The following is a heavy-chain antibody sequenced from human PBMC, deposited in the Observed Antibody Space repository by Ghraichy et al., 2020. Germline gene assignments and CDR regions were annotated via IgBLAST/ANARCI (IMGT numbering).Heavy chain of an antibody. Sequence: SQTLSLTCAVYGGSFSGYYWSWIRQPPGKGLEWIGEINHSGSTNYNPSLKSRVTISVDTSKNQFSLKLSSVTAADTAVYYCARGSRILTGGPGDNWFDPWGQGTLVTVSS. CDR3: ARGSRILTGGPGDNWFDP. D-gene: IGHD3-9*01. CDR2: INHSGST. J-gene: IGHJ5*02. CDR1: GGSFSGYY. V-gene: IGHV4-34*01.